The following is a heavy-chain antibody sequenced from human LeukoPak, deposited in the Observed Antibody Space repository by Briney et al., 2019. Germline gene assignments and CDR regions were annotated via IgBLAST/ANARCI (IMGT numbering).Heavy chain of an antibody. CDR2: IYYSGST. J-gene: IGHJ4*02. CDR3: ASARSYYDSSGYPFFDY. V-gene: IGHV4-30-4*08. Sequence: SETLSLTCTVSGGSISSGNYDWSWIRQPPGKGLECIGYIYYSGSTYYNPSLKSRVTISVDTSKNQFSLKLSSVTAADTAVYYCASARSYYDSSGYPFFDYWGQGTLVTVSS. CDR1: GGSISSGNYD. D-gene: IGHD3-22*01.